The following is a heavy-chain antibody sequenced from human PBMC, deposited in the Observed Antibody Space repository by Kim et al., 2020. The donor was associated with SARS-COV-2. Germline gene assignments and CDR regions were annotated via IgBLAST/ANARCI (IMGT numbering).Heavy chain of an antibody. J-gene: IGHJ3*01. CDR1: GDSITAYY. CDR3: ARTARVPDF. V-gene: IGHV4-59*01. Sequence: SETLSLTCTVSGDSITAYYWSWIRQPPGKGLEYIGYIYYTGVTNYNPSLKSRVTMSLDTSKNQFSLKLTSMTAADTAIYYCARTARVPDFWGRGTRVTVS. CDR2: IYYTGVT. D-gene: IGHD3-10*01.